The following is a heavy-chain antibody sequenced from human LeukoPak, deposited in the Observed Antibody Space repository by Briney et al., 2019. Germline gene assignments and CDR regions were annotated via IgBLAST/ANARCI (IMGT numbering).Heavy chain of an antibody. CDR2: INAGNGNT. V-gene: IGHV1-3*01. CDR1: GYTFTSYA. Sequence: ASVKVSCKASGYTFTSYAMHWVRQAPGQRLEWMGWINAGNGNTKYSQKFQGRVTITRDTSASTAYMELSSLRPEDTAVYYCARLGSYHYFDYWGQGTLVTVSS. J-gene: IGHJ4*02. D-gene: IGHD1-26*01. CDR3: ARLGSYHYFDY.